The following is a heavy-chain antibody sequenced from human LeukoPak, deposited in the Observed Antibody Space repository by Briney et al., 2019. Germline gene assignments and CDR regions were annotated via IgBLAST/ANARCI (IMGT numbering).Heavy chain of an antibody. Sequence: SVKVSCKASGGTFSSYAISWVRQAPGQGLEWMGGIIPIFGTANYAQKFQGRVTITADESTSTAYMELSSLRSEDTAMYYCARRVAGHYYGSGSYSDYWGQGTLVTVSS. CDR1: GGTFSSYA. D-gene: IGHD3-10*01. J-gene: IGHJ4*02. CDR3: ARRVAGHYYGSGSYSDY. CDR2: IIPIFGTA. V-gene: IGHV1-69*01.